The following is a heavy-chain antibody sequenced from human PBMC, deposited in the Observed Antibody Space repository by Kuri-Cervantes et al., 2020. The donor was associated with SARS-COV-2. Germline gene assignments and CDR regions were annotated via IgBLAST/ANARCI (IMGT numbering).Heavy chain of an antibody. CDR2: IYHSGST. Sequence: SETLSLTCTVSGYSISSGYYWGWIRQPPGKGLEWIGSIYHSGSTYYNPSLKSRVTISVDTSKNQFSLKLSSVTAAGTAVYYCARVVTNPLDYDSSGSTFDPWGQGTLVTVSS. J-gene: IGHJ5*02. V-gene: IGHV4-38-2*02. D-gene: IGHD3-22*01. CDR3: ARVVTNPLDYDSSGSTFDP. CDR1: GYSISSGYY.